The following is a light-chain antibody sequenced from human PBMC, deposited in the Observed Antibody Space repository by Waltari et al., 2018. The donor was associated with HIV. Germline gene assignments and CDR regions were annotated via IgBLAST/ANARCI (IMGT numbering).Light chain of an antibody. CDR1: YCYVPLRYH. J-gene: IGLJ2*01. Sequence: QTVVTQEPSFSVSPGGTVTLTCGFSYCYVPLRYHPSWYQQTPGQAPRTLIYSTNTRSSGVPDRFSGSILGNKAALTITGAQADDESDYYCVLYMDSGVVFGGGTKLTVL. CDR2: STN. V-gene: IGLV8-61*01. CDR3: VLYMDSGVV.